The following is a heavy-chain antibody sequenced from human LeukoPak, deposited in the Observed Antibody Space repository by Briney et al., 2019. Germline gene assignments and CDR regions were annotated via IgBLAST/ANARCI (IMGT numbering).Heavy chain of an antibody. Sequence: GGSLRLSCAASGFTFSSYAMHWVRQAPGKGLEWVAVISYDGSNKYYADSVKGRFTISRDNSKNTLYLQMNSLRAEDTAVYYCAGEIRGWYQGAFDIWGQGTMVTVSS. CDR2: ISYDGSNK. J-gene: IGHJ3*02. V-gene: IGHV3-30-3*01. CDR1: GFTFSSYA. D-gene: IGHD6-19*01. CDR3: AGEIRGWYQGAFDI.